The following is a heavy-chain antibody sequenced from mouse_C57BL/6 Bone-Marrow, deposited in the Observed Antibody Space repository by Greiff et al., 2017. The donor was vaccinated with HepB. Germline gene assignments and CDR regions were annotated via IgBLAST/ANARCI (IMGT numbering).Heavy chain of an antibody. J-gene: IGHJ2*01. Sequence: ESGPGLVKPSQSLSLTCSVTGYSITSGYYWNWIRQFPGNKLEWMGYISYDGSNNYNPSLKNRSTITRDTSKNQFFLKLNSVTTEDTATYYCARAAQAYYFDYWGQGTTLTVSS. CDR1: GYSITSGYY. CDR3: ARAAQAYYFDY. CDR2: ISYDGSN. V-gene: IGHV3-6*01. D-gene: IGHD3-2*02.